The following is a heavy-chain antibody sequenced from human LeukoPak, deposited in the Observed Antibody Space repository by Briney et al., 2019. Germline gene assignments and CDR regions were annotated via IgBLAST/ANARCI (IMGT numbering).Heavy chain of an antibody. Sequence: VASVKVSCKASGYTFTSYAMHWVRQAPGQRLEWMGWINAGNGNTKYSQKFQGRVTITRDTSASTAYMELSSLRSEDTAVYYCARDIAVAGKNNHWGQGTLVTVSS. CDR3: ARDIAVAGKNNH. J-gene: IGHJ5*02. V-gene: IGHV1-3*01. CDR2: INAGNGNT. D-gene: IGHD6-19*01. CDR1: GYTFTSYA.